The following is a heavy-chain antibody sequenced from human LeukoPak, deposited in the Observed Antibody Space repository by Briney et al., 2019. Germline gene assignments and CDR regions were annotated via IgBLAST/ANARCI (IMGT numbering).Heavy chain of an antibody. J-gene: IGHJ4*02. CDR1: GFTFSSYG. Sequence: PGGSLRLSCAASGFTFSSYGMHWVRQAPGKGLEWVAVIWYDGSNKYYADSVKGRFTISRDNSKNTLYLQMNSLRAEDTAVYYCARSFTKSCGDYLFYFDYWGQGTLVTVSS. D-gene: IGHD4-17*01. CDR3: ARSFTKSCGDYLFYFDY. CDR2: IWYDGSNK. V-gene: IGHV3-33*01.